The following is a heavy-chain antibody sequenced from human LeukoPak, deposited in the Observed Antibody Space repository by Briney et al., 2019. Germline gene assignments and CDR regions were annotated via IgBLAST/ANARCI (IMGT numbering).Heavy chain of an antibody. D-gene: IGHD2-2*02. CDR1: GGSINSSSYY. CDR3: ARSLYGLDASDI. J-gene: IGHJ3*02. V-gene: IGHV4-61*09. Sequence: SETLSLTCTVSGGSINSSSYYWNWIRQPAGKGLEWIVHIYTSGSNNYNPSLKSRVTISMNRSKNQFSVKLSSVTATDTAVYYCARSLYGLDASDIWGQGTMVTVSS. CDR2: IYTSGSN.